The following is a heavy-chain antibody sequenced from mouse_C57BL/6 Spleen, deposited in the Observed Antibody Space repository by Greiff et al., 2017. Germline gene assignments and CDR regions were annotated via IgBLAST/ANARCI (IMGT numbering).Heavy chain of an antibody. J-gene: IGHJ2*01. CDR2: IRNKANGYTT. Sequence: DVHLVESGGGLVKPGGSLSLSCAASGFTFTDYYMSWVRQPPGKALEWMGVIRNKANGYTTDYSASVKGRFTISRDNSPSILYLHMNALRAEDSATYYCARYWDLDYWGQGTTLTVSS. CDR1: GFTFTDYY. V-gene: IGHV7-3*01. CDR3: ARYWDLDY. D-gene: IGHD4-1*01.